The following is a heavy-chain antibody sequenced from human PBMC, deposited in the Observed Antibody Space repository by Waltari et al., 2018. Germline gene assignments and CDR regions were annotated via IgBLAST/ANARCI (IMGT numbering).Heavy chain of an antibody. J-gene: IGHJ4*02. Sequence: QLQLQESGPGLVKPSETLSLTCTVSGGSISSSRYYWGWIRQPPGTGLEWIGGIYYSGSTYYNPSLKSRVTISVDTSKNQFSLKLSSVTAADTAVYYCARDGEYYYGSGSYQGFYYWGQGTLVTVSS. CDR3: ARDGEYYYGSGSYQGFYY. CDR1: GGSISSSRYY. V-gene: IGHV4-39*07. CDR2: IYYSGST. D-gene: IGHD3-10*01.